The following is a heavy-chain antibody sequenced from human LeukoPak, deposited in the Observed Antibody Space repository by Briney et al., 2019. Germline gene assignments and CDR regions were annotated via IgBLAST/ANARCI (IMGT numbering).Heavy chain of an antibody. J-gene: IGHJ4*02. CDR1: GFTVSSNF. CDR3: ARGQNSGPIFDY. CDR2: IYSGGST. V-gene: IGHV3-66*01. Sequence: GGSLRLSCAASGFTVSSNFLSWVRQAPGKGLEWVSVIYSGGSTYYTDSVKGRFTISRDISKNTLYLQMNSLRAEDTAVYYCARGQNSGPIFDYWGQGTLVTVSS. D-gene: IGHD6-19*01.